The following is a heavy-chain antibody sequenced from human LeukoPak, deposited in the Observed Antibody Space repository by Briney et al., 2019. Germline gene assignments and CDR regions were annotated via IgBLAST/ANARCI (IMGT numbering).Heavy chain of an antibody. CDR2: ISSSSSYI. V-gene: IGHV3-21*01. CDR1: GFTFSSYS. D-gene: IGHD2-2*01. J-gene: IGHJ3*02. CDR3: ARGRTLQAFDI. Sequence: GGSLRLSCAASGFTFSSYSMNWVRQAPGKGLEWVSSISSSSSYIYYADSVKGRFTISRDNAKNSLYLQMNSLRAEDTAVYYCARGRTLQAFDIWGQGTMVIVSS.